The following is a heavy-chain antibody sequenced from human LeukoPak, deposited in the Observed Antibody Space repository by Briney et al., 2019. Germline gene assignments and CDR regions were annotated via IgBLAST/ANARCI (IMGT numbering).Heavy chain of an antibody. D-gene: IGHD2-15*01. J-gene: IGHJ3*02. CDR2: IWYGGSNK. Sequence: GGSLRLSCAASGFTFSSYGMHWVRQAPGKELEWVAVIWYGGSNKYYADSVKGRFIISRDNSKNTLYLQMNSLRAEDTAVYYCARGSIVVADDAFDMWGQGTMVTVSS. CDR1: GFTFSSYG. CDR3: ARGSIVVADDAFDM. V-gene: IGHV3-33*01.